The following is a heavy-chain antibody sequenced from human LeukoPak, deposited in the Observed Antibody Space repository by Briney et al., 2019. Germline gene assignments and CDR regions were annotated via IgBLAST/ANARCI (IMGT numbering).Heavy chain of an antibody. D-gene: IGHD3-10*01. J-gene: IGHJ5*02. CDR1: GFTVSGNY. CDR2: TYIGNTT. V-gene: IGHV3-53*01. Sequence: GGSLRLSCAASGFTVSGNYMSWVRQAPGKGLEWVSVTYIGNTTYYADSVKGRFTISRDNSKNTLYLQMNSLRVEDTAVYYCARPFGSGSFDPWGQGTLVTVSS. CDR3: ARPFGSGSFDP.